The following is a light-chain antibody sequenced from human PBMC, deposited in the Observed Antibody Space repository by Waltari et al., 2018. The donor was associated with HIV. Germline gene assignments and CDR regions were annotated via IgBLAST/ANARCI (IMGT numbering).Light chain of an antibody. J-gene: IGLJ3*02. Sequence: QSVLTQPPSVSGAPGQRVTMSCSGSASNIASNYVYWYQQFPGAVPKLLIFRDDQRHSGVPDRFSGSKSGTSASLAISGLQADDEADYYCSAWDDNLSSLVLGGGTSLTVL. CDR1: ASNIASNY. CDR3: SAWDDNLSSLV. V-gene: IGLV1-47*01. CDR2: RDD.